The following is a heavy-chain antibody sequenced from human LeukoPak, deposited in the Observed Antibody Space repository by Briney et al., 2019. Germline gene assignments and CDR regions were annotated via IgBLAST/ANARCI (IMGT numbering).Heavy chain of an antibody. CDR2: ISDSGGYT. D-gene: IGHD2-2*01. CDR1: GFTFSSYA. J-gene: IGHJ4*02. V-gene: IGHV3-23*01. Sequence: GGSLRLSCAASGFTFSSYAMSWVRQAPGKGLEWVSVISDSGGYTYYADSVKGRFTISRDNAKNSWYLQMNSLRAEDTAVYYCAKAYCSSNRCYFFDYWGQGTLVTVSS. CDR3: AKAYCSSNRCYFFDY.